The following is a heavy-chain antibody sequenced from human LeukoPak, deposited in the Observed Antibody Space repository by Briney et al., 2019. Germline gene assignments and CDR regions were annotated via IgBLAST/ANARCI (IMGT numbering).Heavy chain of an antibody. Sequence: ASVKVSCKASGYTFTDYYIHWVRQAPGQGLEWMGWINTYNGNTNYAQKIQGRVTMTTDTSTSTAYMEVRSLRADDTAVYYCARDTMVRGVIYFYGMDVWGQGTTVTVSS. CDR1: GYTFTDYY. CDR2: INTYNGNT. CDR3: ARDTMVRGVIYFYGMDV. V-gene: IGHV1-18*04. J-gene: IGHJ6*02. D-gene: IGHD3-10*01.